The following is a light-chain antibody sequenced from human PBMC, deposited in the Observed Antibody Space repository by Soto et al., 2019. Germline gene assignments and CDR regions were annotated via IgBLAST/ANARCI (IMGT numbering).Light chain of an antibody. Sequence: EIVMTHSQVTLSVSPWERATLSFSASQSVRSTYLAWYQQKPGQAPRLLIFGVSNRAAGIPARFSGSGSGTEFTLTISSLQSEDFAVYYCQQYGDWPLTFGGGTKVDIK. CDR2: GVS. CDR3: QQYGDWPLT. CDR1: QSVRSTY. V-gene: IGKV3-15*01. J-gene: IGKJ4*01.